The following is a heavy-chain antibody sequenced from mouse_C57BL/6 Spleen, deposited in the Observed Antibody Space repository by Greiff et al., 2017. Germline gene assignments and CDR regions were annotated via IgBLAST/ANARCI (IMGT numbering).Heavy chain of an antibody. Sequence: DVKLQESGPGLVKPSQSLSLTCSVTGYSITSGYYWNWIRQFPGNKLEWMGYISYDGSNNYNPSLKNRISITRDTSKNQFFLKLNSVTTEDTATYYCAREFLIYDGYAGYFDVWGTGTTVTVSS. CDR3: AREFLIYDGYAGYFDV. J-gene: IGHJ1*03. D-gene: IGHD2-3*01. CDR1: GYSITSGYY. V-gene: IGHV3-6*01. CDR2: ISYDGSN.